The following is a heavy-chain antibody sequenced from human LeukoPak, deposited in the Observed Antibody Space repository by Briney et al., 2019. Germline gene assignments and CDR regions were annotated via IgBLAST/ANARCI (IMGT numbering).Heavy chain of an antibody. J-gene: IGHJ4*02. CDR1: GGSISSYY. CDR2: IYYSGST. CDR3: ARAIVGATTGYFDY. V-gene: IGHV4-59*01. D-gene: IGHD1-26*01. Sequence: SETLSPTCTVSGGSISSYYWSWIRQPPGKGLEWIGYIYYSGSTNYNPSLKSRVTISVDTSKNQFSLKLSSVTAADTAVYYCARAIVGATTGYFDYWGQGTLVTVSS.